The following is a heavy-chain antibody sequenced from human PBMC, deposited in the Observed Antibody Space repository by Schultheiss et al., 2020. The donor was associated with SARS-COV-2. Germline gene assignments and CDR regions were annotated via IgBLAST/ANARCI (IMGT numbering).Heavy chain of an antibody. CDR3: ASLGSNYYGMDV. Sequence: SVKVSCKASGGTFSSYAISWVRQAPGQGLEWMGGIIPIFGTANYAQKFQGRVTITADESTSTAYMELSSLRSEDTAVYYCASLGSNYYGMDVWGQGTTVTVSS. V-gene: IGHV1-69*13. J-gene: IGHJ6*02. CDR1: GGTFSSYA. D-gene: IGHD4-11*01. CDR2: IIPIFGTA.